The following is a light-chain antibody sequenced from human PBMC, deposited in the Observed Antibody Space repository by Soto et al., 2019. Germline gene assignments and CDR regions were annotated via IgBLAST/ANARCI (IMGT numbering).Light chain of an antibody. CDR2: GAS. CDR1: QSVSSK. J-gene: IGKJ5*01. CDR3: QQYNNWPPNT. V-gene: IGKV3-15*01. Sequence: EIVMTQSPATLSVSPGERATLSCRASQSVSSKLAWYQQKPGQAPRLLIYGASTRATDIPARFSGSGSGTGFTLTISSLQSEDFAVYYCQQYNNWPPNTFGQGTRLEI.